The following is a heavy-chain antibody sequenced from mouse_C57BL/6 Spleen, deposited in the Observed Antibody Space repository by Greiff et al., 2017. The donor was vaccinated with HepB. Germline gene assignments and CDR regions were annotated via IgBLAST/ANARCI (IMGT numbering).Heavy chain of an antibody. Sequence: QVQLKESGAELVKPGASVKMSCKASGYTFTSYWITWVKQRPGQGLEWIGDIYPGSGSTNYNEKFKSKATLTVDTSSSTAYMQLSSLTSEDSAVYYCARGSYYGSPWYFDVWGTGTTVTVSS. J-gene: IGHJ1*03. CDR1: GYTFTSYW. D-gene: IGHD1-1*01. CDR2: IYPGSGST. V-gene: IGHV1-55*01. CDR3: ARGSYYGSPWYFDV.